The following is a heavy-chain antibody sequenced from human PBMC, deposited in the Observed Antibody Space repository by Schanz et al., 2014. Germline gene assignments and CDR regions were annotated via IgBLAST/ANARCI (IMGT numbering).Heavy chain of an antibody. D-gene: IGHD3-22*01. V-gene: IGHV1-46*03. CDR1: GYTFTSHG. Sequence: QVQLVQSGAEVKKPGASVGVSCKASGYTFTSHGISWVRQAPGQGLEWMGIVNPSVRGTHFAREFQGRVTVTSDTSTSTVYMELSGLRSEDTAVYYCAGAFDSSGYYFDYWGQGTLVTVSS. J-gene: IGHJ4*02. CDR3: AGAFDSSGYYFDY. CDR2: VNPSVRGT.